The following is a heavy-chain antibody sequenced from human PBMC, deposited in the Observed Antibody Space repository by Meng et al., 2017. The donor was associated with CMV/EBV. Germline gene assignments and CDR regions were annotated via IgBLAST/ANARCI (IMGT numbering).Heavy chain of an antibody. CDR3: AKDLEYSSSWRFDY. V-gene: IGHV3-21*01. D-gene: IGHD6-6*01. CDR2: ISSSSSYI. J-gene: IGHJ4*02. CDR1: GFTFSSYS. Sequence: GGSLRLSCAASGFTFSSYSMNWVRQAPGKGLEWVSSISSSSSYIYYADSVKGRFTISRDNAKNSLYLQMNSLRAEDTAVYYCAKDLEYSSSWRFDYWGQGTLVTVSS.